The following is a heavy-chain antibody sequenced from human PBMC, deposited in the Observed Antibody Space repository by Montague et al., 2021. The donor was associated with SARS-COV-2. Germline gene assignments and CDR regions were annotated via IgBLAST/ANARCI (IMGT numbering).Heavy chain of an antibody. CDR2: IYYSGST. D-gene: IGHD3-3*01. CDR1: GGSISSGGYY. J-gene: IGHJ2*01. CDR3: ARSSAPSSTIFGVSNTYRYFDL. Sequence: TLSLTCTVSGGSISSGGYYWSWIRQHPGKGLEWIGYIYYSGSTYYNPSLKSRVTISVDTSKNQFSMKLSSVTAADTAVCYCARSSAPSSTIFGVSNTYRYFDLWGRGTLVTVSS. V-gene: IGHV4-31*03.